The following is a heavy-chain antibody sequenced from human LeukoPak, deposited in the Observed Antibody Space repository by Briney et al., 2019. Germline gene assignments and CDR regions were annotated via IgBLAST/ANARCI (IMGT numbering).Heavy chain of an antibody. V-gene: IGHV3-66*01. Sequence: GGSLRLSCAASGFTVSSNYMSWVRQAPGKGLEWVSVIYSGGSTYYADSVKGRFTISRDNSKNTLYLQMNSLRAEDTAVYYCARAGTLWFGESVDYWGQGTLVTVSS. CDR3: ARAGTLWFGESVDY. D-gene: IGHD3-10*01. J-gene: IGHJ4*02. CDR2: IYSGGST. CDR1: GFTVSSNY.